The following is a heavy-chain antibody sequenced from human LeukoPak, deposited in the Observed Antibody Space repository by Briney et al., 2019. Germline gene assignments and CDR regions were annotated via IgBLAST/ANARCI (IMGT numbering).Heavy chain of an antibody. Sequence: SETLSLTCTVSGGSISSYYWSWIRQPPGKGLEWIGCIYYSGSTNYNPSLKSRVTISVDTSKYQFSLKLSSVTAADTAVYYCARTKHPLSSWIDYWGQGTLVTVSS. CDR1: GGSISSYY. CDR2: IYYSGST. J-gene: IGHJ4*02. CDR3: ARTKHPLSSWIDY. D-gene: IGHD1-1*01. V-gene: IGHV4-59*01.